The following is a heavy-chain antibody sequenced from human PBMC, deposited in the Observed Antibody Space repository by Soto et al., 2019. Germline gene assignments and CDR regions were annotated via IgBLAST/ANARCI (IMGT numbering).Heavy chain of an antibody. J-gene: IGHJ5*02. V-gene: IGHV4-31*03. D-gene: IGHD2-15*01. CDR1: GGSISSGGYY. Sequence: SETLSLTCTVSGGSISSGGYYWSWIRQHPGKGLEWIGYIYYSGSTYYNPSLKSRVTISVDTSKNQFSLKLSSVTAADTAVYYCARVVVVDADPDWSDPWGQGTLVTVSS. CDR2: IYYSGST. CDR3: ARVVVVDADPDWSDP.